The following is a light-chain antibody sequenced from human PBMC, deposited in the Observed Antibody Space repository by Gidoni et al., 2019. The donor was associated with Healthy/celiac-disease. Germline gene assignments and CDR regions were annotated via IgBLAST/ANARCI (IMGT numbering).Light chain of an antibody. Sequence: QSALTQPASESGSPGQSITISCTGTSSDVGSYNLVTWYQQHPGKAPKLMIYEGSKRPSGVSTRFSGSKSGNTAPLTISGLQAEDEADYYCCSYAGSSWVFGGGTKLTVL. J-gene: IGLJ3*02. CDR2: EGS. V-gene: IGLV2-23*01. CDR1: SSDVGSYNL. CDR3: CSYAGSSWV.